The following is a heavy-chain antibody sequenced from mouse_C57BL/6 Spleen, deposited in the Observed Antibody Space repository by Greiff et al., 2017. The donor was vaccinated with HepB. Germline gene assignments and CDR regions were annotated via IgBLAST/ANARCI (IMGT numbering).Heavy chain of an antibody. CDR1: GYAFSSYW. V-gene: IGHV1-80*01. J-gene: IGHJ3*01. CDR3: ARQGIYDGYYGAY. CDR2: IYPGDGDT. D-gene: IGHD2-3*01. Sequence: VQLQQSGAELVKPGASVKISCKASGYAFSSYWMNWVKQRPGKGLEWIGQIYPGDGDTNYNGKFKGKATLTADKSSSTAYMQLSSLTSEDSAVYFCARQGIYDGYYGAYWGQGTLVTVSA.